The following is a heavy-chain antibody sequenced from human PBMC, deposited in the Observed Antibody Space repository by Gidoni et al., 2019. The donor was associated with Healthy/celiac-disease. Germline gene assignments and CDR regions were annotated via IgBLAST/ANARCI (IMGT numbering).Heavy chain of an antibody. Sequence: QVQLVQSGAEVKKPGSSVKVSCKASGGTFSSYAISWVRQAPGQGLEWMGGIIPIFGTANYAQKFQGRVTITADKSTSTAYMELSSLRSEDTAVYYCARDRNYYDSSGYQPGAPFDYWGQGTLVTVSS. CDR1: GGTFSSYA. J-gene: IGHJ4*02. D-gene: IGHD3-22*01. CDR2: IIPIFGTA. CDR3: ARDRNYYDSSGYQPGAPFDY. V-gene: IGHV1-69*06.